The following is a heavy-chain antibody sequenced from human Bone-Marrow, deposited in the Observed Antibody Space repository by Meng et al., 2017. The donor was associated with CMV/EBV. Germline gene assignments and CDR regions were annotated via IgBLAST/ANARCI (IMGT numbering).Heavy chain of an antibody. Sequence: GESLKISCAASGFTFSRYWMHWVRQAPGKGLEWVSTIYGDDRNTFYAESVKGRFSVSRDNSMNTLFLQMDSLRAEDTAIYYCARYYDFWGGSANVYFFDSWGQGTLVTVSS. J-gene: IGHJ4*02. CDR3: ARYYDFWGGSANVYFFDS. CDR2: IYGDDRNT. D-gene: IGHD3-3*01. CDR1: GFTFSRYW. V-gene: IGHV3-23*03.